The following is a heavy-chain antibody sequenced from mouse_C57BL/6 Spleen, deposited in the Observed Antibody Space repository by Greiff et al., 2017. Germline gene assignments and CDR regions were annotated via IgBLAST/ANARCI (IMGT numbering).Heavy chain of an antibody. CDR3: ARSRITTVVANSFDY. D-gene: IGHD1-1*01. CDR2: INPSTGGT. CDR1: GYSFTGYY. J-gene: IGHJ2*01. Sequence: VQLQQSGPELVKPGASVKISCKASGYSFTGYYMNWVKQSPEKSLEWIGEINPSTGGTTYNQKFKAKATLTVDKSSSTAYMQLKSLTSEDSAVYYCARSRITTVVANSFDYWGQGTTLTVSS. V-gene: IGHV1-42*01.